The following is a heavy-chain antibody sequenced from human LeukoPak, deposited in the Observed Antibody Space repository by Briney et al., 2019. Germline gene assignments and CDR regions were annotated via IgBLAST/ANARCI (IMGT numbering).Heavy chain of an antibody. D-gene: IGHD3-10*01. V-gene: IGHV3-13*01. J-gene: IGHJ5*02. CDR2: IGTAGDT. Sequence: PGGSLRLSCAASGFTFSNYDMHWVRQATGKGLEWVSGIGTAGDTYYPGSVRGRFTISRENAENSLYLQMNSLRAEDTAVYYCAGARGLGPGGWFDPWGQGTLVTVSS. CDR3: AGARGLGPGGWFDP. CDR1: GFTFSNYD.